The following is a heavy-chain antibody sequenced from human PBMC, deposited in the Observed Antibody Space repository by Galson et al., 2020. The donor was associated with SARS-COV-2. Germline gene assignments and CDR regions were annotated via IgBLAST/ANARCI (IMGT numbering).Heavy chain of an antibody. J-gene: IGHJ3*01. CDR1: GFTFGAFG. CDR3: TRLRGNDLDTAVGPFDF. Sequence: GGSLRLSCAASGFTFGAFGMSWVRQVPGKGLEWVCGLNWSGASTGYADSVKGRFSISRDNAGNSVYLQMNSLGAEATAVYYCTRLRGNDLDTAVGPFDFWGQGTMDTVSS. V-gene: IGHV3-20*04. CDR2: LNWSGAST. D-gene: IGHD5-18*01.